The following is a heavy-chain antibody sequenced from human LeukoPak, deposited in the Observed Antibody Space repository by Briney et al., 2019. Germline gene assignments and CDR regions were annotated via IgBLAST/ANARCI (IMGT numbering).Heavy chain of an antibody. J-gene: IGHJ6*02. V-gene: IGHV4-34*01. D-gene: IGHD1-26*01. Sequence: SETLSLTCAVYGGSFSGYYWSWIRQPPGKGLEWIGEINHSGSTNYNPSLKSRVTISVDTSKDQFSLKLSSVTAVDTAVYYCARGRGSGSYHYYCYYGMDVWGQGTTVTVSS. CDR2: INHSGST. CDR1: GGSFSGYY. CDR3: ARGRGSGSYHYYCYYGMDV.